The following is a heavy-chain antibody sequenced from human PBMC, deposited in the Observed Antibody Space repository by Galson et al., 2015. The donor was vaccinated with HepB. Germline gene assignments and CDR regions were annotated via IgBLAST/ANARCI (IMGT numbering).Heavy chain of an antibody. CDR3: ARVAYSSSWHLQYYFDY. D-gene: IGHD6-13*01. CDR2: INPNSGGT. Sequence: SVKVSCKASGYTFTSYTMNWVRQAPGQGLEWMGWINPNSGGTNYAQKFQGRVTMTRDTSISTAYMELSRLRSDDTAVYYCARVAYSSSWHLQYYFDYWGQGTLVTVSS. CDR1: GYTFTSYT. V-gene: IGHV1-2*02. J-gene: IGHJ4*02.